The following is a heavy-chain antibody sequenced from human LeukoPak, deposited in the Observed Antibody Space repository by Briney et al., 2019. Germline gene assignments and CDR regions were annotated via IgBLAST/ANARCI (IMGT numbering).Heavy chain of an antibody. CDR1: GFTFSSYG. V-gene: IGHV3-33*01. CDR2: IWYDGSNE. D-gene: IGHD5-18*01. J-gene: IGHJ4*02. CDR3: ARGGGYSYGYVVY. Sequence: PGGSLRLSCAASGFTFSSYGMHWVRQAPGKRLEWVAVIWYDGSNEYYADSVKGRFTISRDNSKNTLYLQMNSLRAEDTSVYYCARGGGYSYGYVVYWGQGTLVTVSS.